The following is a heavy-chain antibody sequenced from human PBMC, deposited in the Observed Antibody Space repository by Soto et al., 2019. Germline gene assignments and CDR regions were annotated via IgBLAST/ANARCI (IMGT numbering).Heavy chain of an antibody. J-gene: IGHJ4*02. D-gene: IGHD2-21*02. CDR3: AKYCGGDCRHFDD. V-gene: IGHV1-46*01. Sequence: QVQLVQSGAEVKKPGSSVTLSCKASGYNFIAYYIYWVRQAPGQGPEWMGMINPSSGATNYAQKFQGRVTVTRDTSTSTAYLELSSLRSEDAAVYYCAKYCGGDCRHFDDWGQGTLVTVSS. CDR2: INPSSGAT. CDR1: GYNFIAYY.